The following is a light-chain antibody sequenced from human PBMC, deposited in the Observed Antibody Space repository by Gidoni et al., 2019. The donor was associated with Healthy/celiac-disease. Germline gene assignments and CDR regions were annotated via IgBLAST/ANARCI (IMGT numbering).Light chain of an antibody. CDR3: QQYGSSRGLT. J-gene: IGKJ4*01. Sequence: EIVLTQSPGTLSLSPGERATLSCRASQSVSSSYLAWYQQKPGQAPRLLIYGASSRATGIPDRFSGSGSGTDFTLTISRLEPEDFAVYYCQQYGSSRGLTFGGGTKVKIK. CDR1: QSVSSSY. V-gene: IGKV3-20*01. CDR2: GAS.